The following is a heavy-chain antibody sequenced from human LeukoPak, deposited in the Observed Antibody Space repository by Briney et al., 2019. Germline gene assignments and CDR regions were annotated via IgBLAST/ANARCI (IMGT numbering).Heavy chain of an antibody. CDR2: IRQDGSEE. J-gene: IGHJ4*02. CDR1: GFSFSTYW. V-gene: IGHV3-7*01. CDR3: VRDTPYSYGSFDVEDF. D-gene: IGHD5-18*01. Sequence: SGGSLRLSCAASGFSFSTYWMAWVRQAPGKGLEWVANIRQDGSEEWYVDSVKGRFTISRDNTQNALFLQMNSLRVEDTALYYCVRDTPYSYGSFDVEDFWGQGTLVTVSS.